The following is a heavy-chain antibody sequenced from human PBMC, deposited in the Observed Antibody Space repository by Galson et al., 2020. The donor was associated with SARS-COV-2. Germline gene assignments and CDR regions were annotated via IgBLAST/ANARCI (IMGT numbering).Heavy chain of an antibody. Sequence: GGSLRLSCAASGFIFSNYWMTWVRQAPGKGLEWVAKIQGDGSDSWYVESVKGRFTMSRDNAGNSVFLQMNSLTAEDTAVYFCARIESPASQYFKFWGQGTLATVSS. CDR2: IQGDGSDS. D-gene: IGHD2-21*01. V-gene: IGHV3-7*03. J-gene: IGHJ1*01. CDR1: GFIFSNYW. CDR3: ARIESPASQYFKF.